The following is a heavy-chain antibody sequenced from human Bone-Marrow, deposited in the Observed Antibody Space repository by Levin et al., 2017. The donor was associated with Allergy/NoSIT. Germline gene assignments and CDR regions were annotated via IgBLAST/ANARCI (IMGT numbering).Heavy chain of an antibody. Sequence: SCAASGFTFSSYAMHWVRQAPGKGLEWVAVISYDGSNKYYADSVKGRFTISRDNSKNTLYLQMNSLRAEDTAVYYCARDTYYYGSGSYETRVNWFDPWGQGTLVTVSS. J-gene: IGHJ5*02. CDR2: ISYDGSNK. D-gene: IGHD3-10*01. CDR1: GFTFSSYA. CDR3: ARDTYYYGSGSYETRVNWFDP. V-gene: IGHV3-30-3*01.